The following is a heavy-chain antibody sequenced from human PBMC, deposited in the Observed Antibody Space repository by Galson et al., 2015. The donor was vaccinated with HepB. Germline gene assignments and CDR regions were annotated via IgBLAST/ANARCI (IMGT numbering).Heavy chain of an antibody. CDR3: ARDPSSGWYGGY. CDR2: ISSSSSYI. V-gene: IGHV3-21*01. D-gene: IGHD6-19*01. CDR1: GFTFSSYS. J-gene: IGHJ4*02. Sequence: SLRLSCAASGFTFSSYSMNWVRQAPGKGLEWVSSISSSSSYIYYADSVKGRFTISRDNAKNSLYLQMDSLRAEDTAVYYCARDPSSGWYGGYWGQGTLVTVSS.